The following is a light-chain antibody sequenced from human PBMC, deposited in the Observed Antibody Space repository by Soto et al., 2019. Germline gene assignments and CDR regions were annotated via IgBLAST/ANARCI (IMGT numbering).Light chain of an antibody. CDR1: QSVSNNY. CDR2: GAS. V-gene: IGKV3-20*01. Sequence: ESVLTRSPATLSLSPGERATLSCRASQSVSNNYLAWYQQKPGQAPRLLIYGASNRATGIPDRFSGSGSGTDFSLTISRLEPEDFAVYYCQQYGSSGTFGQGTKVDMK. CDR3: QQYGSSGT. J-gene: IGKJ1*01.